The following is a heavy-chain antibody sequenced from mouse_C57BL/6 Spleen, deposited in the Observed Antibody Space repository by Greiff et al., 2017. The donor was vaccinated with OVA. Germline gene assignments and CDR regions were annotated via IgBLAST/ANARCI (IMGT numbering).Heavy chain of an antibody. CDR3: ASIGDYDGAWFAY. D-gene: IGHD2-4*01. V-gene: IGHV1-64*01. CDR1: GYTFTSYW. CDR2: IHPNSGST. J-gene: IGHJ3*01. Sequence: QVQLQQPGAELVKPGASVKLSCKASGYTFTSYWMHWVKQRPGQGLEWIGMIHPNSGSTNYNEKFKSKATLTVDKSSSTAYMQLSSLKSEDSAVYYCASIGDYDGAWFAYWGQGTLVTVSA.